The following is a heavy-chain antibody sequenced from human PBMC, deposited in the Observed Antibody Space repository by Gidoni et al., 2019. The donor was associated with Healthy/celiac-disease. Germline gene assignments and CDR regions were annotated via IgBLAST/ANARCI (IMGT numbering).Heavy chain of an antibody. J-gene: IGHJ4*02. D-gene: IGHD1-1*01. CDR2: IWYDGSNK. V-gene: IGHV3-33*01. CDR1: GFPVSSSG. Sequence: QVQLVESGGGGVQPGRSMRLSCAAPGFPVSSSGMHWGRRAPGTGPGWVAFIWYDGSNKYYADSVKGRFTISRDNSKNTLYLQMNSLRAEDTAVYYCARDPDATGYDYWGQGTLVTVSS. CDR3: ARDPDATGYDY.